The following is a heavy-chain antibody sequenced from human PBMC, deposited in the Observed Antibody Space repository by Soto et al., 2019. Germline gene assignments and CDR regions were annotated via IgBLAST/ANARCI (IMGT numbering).Heavy chain of an antibody. CDR1: GTTFSNYY. CDR3: ARGGHVVVVTAAFDY. V-gene: IGHV1-46*03. D-gene: IGHD2-21*02. Sequence: QVQLVQSGAEVKKPGASVKVSSKASGTTFSNYYIHWLRRAPGQGLEGMGTINPSGGHTTYAQKFLGRVTMTRDTSTSTLYMEVTRLRSEDTAVYYCARGGHVVVVTAAFDYWGQGTLVTVSS. CDR2: INPSGGHT. J-gene: IGHJ4*02.